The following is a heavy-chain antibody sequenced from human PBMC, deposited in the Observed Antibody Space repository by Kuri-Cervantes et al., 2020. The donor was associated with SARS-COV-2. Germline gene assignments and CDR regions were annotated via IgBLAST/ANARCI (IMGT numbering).Heavy chain of an antibody. J-gene: IGHJ4*02. Sequence: GGSLRLSCAASGFTFSSYAMNWVRQAPGKGLEWVSSISSSSSYIYYADSVKGRFTISRDNAKNTLYLQMNSLRAEDTAVYYCARVEYYDSSGYYAWGQGTLVTVSS. CDR1: GFTFSSYA. CDR2: ISSSSSYI. D-gene: IGHD3-22*01. CDR3: ARVEYYDSSGYYA. V-gene: IGHV3-21*01.